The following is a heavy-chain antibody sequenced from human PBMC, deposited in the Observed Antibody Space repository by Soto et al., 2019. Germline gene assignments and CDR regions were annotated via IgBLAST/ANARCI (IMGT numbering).Heavy chain of an antibody. CDR1: GGTFSSYA. V-gene: IGHV1-69*13. J-gene: IGHJ4*02. CDR3: ARAYSSGWSASY. CDR2: IIPIFGTA. Sequence: VASVKVSCKASGGTFSSYAISWVRQAPGQGLEWMGGIIPIFGTANYAQKFQGRVTITADESTSTAYMELSSLRSEDTAVYYCARAYSSGWSASYWGQGTLVTVSS. D-gene: IGHD6-19*01.